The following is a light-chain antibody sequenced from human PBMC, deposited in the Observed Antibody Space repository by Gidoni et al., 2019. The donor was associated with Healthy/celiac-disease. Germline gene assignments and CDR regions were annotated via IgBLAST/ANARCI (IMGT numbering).Light chain of an antibody. J-gene: IGKJ3*01. CDR1: QGISSY. CDR2: AAS. Sequence: DIQLTQSPSFLSASVGDRVTITCWASQGISSYLAWYQQKPGKAPKLLIYAASTLQSGVPSRFGGSGSGTEFTLTISSLQPEDFATYYCQQLNSYPPTFGPGTKVDIK. V-gene: IGKV1-9*01. CDR3: QQLNSYPPT.